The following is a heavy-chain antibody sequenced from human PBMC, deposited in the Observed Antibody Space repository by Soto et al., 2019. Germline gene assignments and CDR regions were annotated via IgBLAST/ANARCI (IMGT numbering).Heavy chain of an antibody. CDR1: GFTFSGFA. CDR2: ISGSGDST. J-gene: IGHJ4*02. V-gene: IGHV3-23*01. Sequence: PGGSLRLSCAASGFTFSGFAMSWVRQAPGKGLEWVSGISGSGDSTHYADSVKGRFTISRDNSKNTAYLQMSSLRPEDTAVYYCVKGEYYYDGSAYYPFDYWGQGRMVTVSS. CDR3: VKGEYYYDGSAYYPFDY. D-gene: IGHD3-22*01.